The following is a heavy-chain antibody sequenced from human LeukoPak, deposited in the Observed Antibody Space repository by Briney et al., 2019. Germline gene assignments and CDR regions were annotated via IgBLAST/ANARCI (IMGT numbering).Heavy chain of an antibody. J-gene: IGHJ4*02. CDR3: ARGLVYYGSGSYYWSY. D-gene: IGHD3-10*01. V-gene: IGHV4-59*01. CDR2: IYYSGST. CDR1: GGSISSYY. Sequence: SETLSLTCTVSGGSISSYYWSCIRQPPGKGLEWIGYIYYSGSTNYNPSLKSRVTISVDTSKNQFSLKLSSVTAADTAVYYCARGLVYYGSGSYYWSYWGQGTLVTVSS.